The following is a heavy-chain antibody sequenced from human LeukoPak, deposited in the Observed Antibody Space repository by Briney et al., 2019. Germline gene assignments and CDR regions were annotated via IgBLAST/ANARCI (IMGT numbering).Heavy chain of an antibody. J-gene: IGHJ3*02. CDR1: GGSISSGSYY. CDR2: IYTSGST. V-gene: IGHV4-61*02. CDR3: ARDFVESAFDI. D-gene: IGHD2-21*01. Sequence: SETLSLTCTVSGGSISSGSYYWSWIRQPAGKGLEWIGRIYTSGSTNYNPSLKSRVTMSVDTSKNQFSLKLSSVTAADTAVYYCARDFVESAFDIWGQGTMVTVSS.